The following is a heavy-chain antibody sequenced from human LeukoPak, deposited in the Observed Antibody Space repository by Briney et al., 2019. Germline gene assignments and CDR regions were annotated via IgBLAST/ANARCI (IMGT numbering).Heavy chain of an antibody. CDR3: AKGHTTGWHFFDY. CDR2: IWYDGANK. D-gene: IGHD6-19*01. V-gene: IGHV3-33*03. Sequence: QPGRSLRLSCAASGFTFSSYGMHWVRQAPGKGLDWVAVIWYDGANKYYAASVKGRFTISRENSKNTLYLQMNSLRGEDTAVYYCAKGHTTGWHFFDYWGQGTLVTVSS. CDR1: GFTFSSYG. J-gene: IGHJ4*02.